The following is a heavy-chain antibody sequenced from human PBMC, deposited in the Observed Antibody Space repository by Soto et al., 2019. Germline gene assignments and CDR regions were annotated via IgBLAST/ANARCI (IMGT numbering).Heavy chain of an antibody. V-gene: IGHV1-18*01. CDR2: ISAYNGNT. CDR3: ARAKPGHPPVDDFWSGYYTI. Sequence: ASVKVSCKASGYTFTSYGISWVRQAPGQGLEWMGWISAYNGNTNYAQKLQGRVTMTTDTSTSTAYMELRSLRSDDTAVYYCARAKPGHPPVDDFWSGYYTIWGQGTLVTVSP. J-gene: IGHJ4*02. CDR1: GYTFTSYG. D-gene: IGHD3-3*01.